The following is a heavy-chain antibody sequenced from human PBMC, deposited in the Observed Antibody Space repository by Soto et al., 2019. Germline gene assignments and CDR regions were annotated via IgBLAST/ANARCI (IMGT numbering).Heavy chain of an antibody. CDR1: GDRVSSNSAA. D-gene: IGHD1-26*01. Sequence: KQSQTLSLTCAISGDRVSSNSAAWNWIRQSPSRGLEWLGRTYYRSKWYNDYAVSVKSRITINPDTSKNQFSLQLNSVTPEDTAVYYCARDTEWELLGGFFGAFDIWGQGTMVTVSS. CDR2: TYYRSKWYN. V-gene: IGHV6-1*01. CDR3: ARDTEWELLGGFFGAFDI. J-gene: IGHJ3*02.